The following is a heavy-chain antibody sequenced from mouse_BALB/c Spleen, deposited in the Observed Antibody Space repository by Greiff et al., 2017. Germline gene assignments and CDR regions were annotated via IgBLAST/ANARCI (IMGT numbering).Heavy chain of an antibody. J-gene: IGHJ3*01. CDR1: GFTFSDYY. CDR2: ISDGGSYT. D-gene: IGHD1-1*01. CDR3: ARSYYGSSYAWFAY. V-gene: IGHV5-4*02. Sequence: EVQLVESGGGLVKPGGSLKLSCAASGFTFSDYYMYWVRQTPEKRLEWVATISDGGSYTYYPDSVKGRFTISRDNAKNNLYLQMSSLKSEDTAMYYCARSYYGSSYAWFAYWGQGTLVTVSA.